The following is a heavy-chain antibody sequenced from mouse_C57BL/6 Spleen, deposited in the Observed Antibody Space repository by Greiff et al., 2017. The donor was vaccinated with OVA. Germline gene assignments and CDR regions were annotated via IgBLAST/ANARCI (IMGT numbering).Heavy chain of an antibody. Sequence: EVQLVESGGGLVKPGGSLKLSCAASGYTFSDYGMHWVRQAPGKGLEWIAYISSSSSTTNYADTVKGRFTFSRDNAKNTLFLQMTSLRSEDTAMXYCARTGYSNYVDWYFDVWGTGTTVTVSS. D-gene: IGHD2-5*01. J-gene: IGHJ1*03. CDR1: GYTFSDYG. CDR2: ISSSSSTT. V-gene: IGHV5-17*01. CDR3: ARTGYSNYVDWYFDV.